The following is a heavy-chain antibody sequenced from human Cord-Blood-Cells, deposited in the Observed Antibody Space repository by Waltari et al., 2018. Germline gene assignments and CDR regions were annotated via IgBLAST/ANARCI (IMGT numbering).Heavy chain of an antibody. V-gene: IGHV4-30-4*01. CDR3: ARGRTIFGVVIIYYFDY. Sequence: QVQLQESGPGLVKPSQTLSLTCTVSGGSISSGDYYWSWIRQPPGKGLEWIGYIYYSGSTYYNPSLKSRVTISVGTSKNQFSLKLSSVTAADTAVYYCARGRTIFGVVIIYYFDYWGQGTLVTVSS. D-gene: IGHD3-3*01. J-gene: IGHJ4*02. CDR1: GGSISSGDYY. CDR2: IYYSGST.